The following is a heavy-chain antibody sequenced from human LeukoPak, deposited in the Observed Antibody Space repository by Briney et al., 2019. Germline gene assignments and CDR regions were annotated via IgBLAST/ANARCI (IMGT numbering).Heavy chain of an antibody. Sequence: GASVKVSCKASGYTFTSYYMHWVRQAPGQGLEWMGIINPSGGSTGYAQKFQGRVTMTRDTSTSTVYMELSSLRSEDTAVYYCAGGTDIVLVPAAPDVWGQGTPVTVSS. CDR1: GYTFTSYY. V-gene: IGHV1-46*01. J-gene: IGHJ6*02. CDR3: AGGTDIVLVPAAPDV. D-gene: IGHD2-2*01. CDR2: INPSGGST.